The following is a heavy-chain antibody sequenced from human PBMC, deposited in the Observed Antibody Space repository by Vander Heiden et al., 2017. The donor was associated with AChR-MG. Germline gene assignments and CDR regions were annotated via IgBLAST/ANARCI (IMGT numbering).Heavy chain of an antibody. CDR1: GYTFPSYY. J-gene: IGHJ4*02. CDR2: INPSGGST. Sequence: QVQLVQSGAEVKKPGASVKVSCKASGYTFPSYYMHWVRQAPGQGLEWMGIINPSGGSTSYAQKFQGRVTMTRDTSTSTVYMELSSLRSEDTAVYYCARVRYCSSTSCSYFDYWGQGTLVTVSS. V-gene: IGHV1-46*01. D-gene: IGHD2-2*01. CDR3: ARVRYCSSTSCSYFDY.